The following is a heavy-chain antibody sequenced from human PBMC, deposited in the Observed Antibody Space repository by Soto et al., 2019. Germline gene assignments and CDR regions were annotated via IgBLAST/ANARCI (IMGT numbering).Heavy chain of an antibody. CDR1: GASMSDYF. J-gene: IGHJ4*02. V-gene: IGHV4-4*07. D-gene: IGHD3-16*01. CDR2: KSISGST. Sequence: SETLSLTCTVSGASMSDYFWTWIRLPAGKRLEWIGRKSISGSTDYNPSLKGRASMSVDTSKNQFSLRLISVTAADTALYYCARSLGSAAGWSFEVWGQGILVTVSS. CDR3: ARSLGSAAGWSFEV.